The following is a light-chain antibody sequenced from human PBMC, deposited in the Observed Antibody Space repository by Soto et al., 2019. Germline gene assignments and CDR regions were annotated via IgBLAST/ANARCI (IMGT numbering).Light chain of an antibody. CDR1: QSVSSSY. Sequence: EIVLTQSPGTLSLSPGDRATLSCRASQSVSSSYLAWYQQKPGQAPRLLIYGASSRATGIPDRFSGSGSGTDFTLTISGLEPEDSAVYYCQQYGNSRGTFGQGTKVEI. V-gene: IGKV3-20*01. CDR3: QQYGNSRGT. CDR2: GAS. J-gene: IGKJ1*01.